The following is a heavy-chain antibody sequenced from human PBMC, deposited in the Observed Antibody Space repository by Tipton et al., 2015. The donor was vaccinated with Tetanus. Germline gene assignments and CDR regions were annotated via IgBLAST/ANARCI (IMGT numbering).Heavy chain of an antibody. J-gene: IGHJ4*02. CDR1: GFTFTRYA. Sequence: SLRLSCAASGFTFTRYAMHWVRQAPGKGLEWVAVITFDGNTKYYADSVKGRFTLSRDNSQSTLYLQMNSLKVEDTAVYYCAREGGGPTLDYFDSWGQGALVIVSS. V-gene: IGHV3-30-3*01. CDR3: AREGGGPTLDYFDS. CDR2: ITFDGNTK. D-gene: IGHD3-16*01.